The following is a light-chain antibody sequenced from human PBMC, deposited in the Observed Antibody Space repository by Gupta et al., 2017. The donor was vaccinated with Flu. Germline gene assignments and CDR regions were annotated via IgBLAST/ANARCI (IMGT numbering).Light chain of an antibody. V-gene: IGKV1-8*01. Sequence: AIRSTHSPSPFSASTGDTVTITCRASQGISSYLTWYQQKPGEAPKVLIYAASTLQSGVPSRFSGSGSGTDFTLTISSLQSEDFATYYCQQDYSFLGTFGPGTKVKIK. CDR3: QQDYSFLGT. CDR2: AAS. J-gene: IGKJ1*01. CDR1: QGISSY.